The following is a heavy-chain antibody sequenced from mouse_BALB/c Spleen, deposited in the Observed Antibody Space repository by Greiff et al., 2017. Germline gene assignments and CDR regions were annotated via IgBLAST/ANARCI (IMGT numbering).Heavy chain of an antibody. V-gene: IGHV1-15*01. CDR2: IDPETGGT. CDR3: TRDYYGSSHSFDY. Sequence: VQLQQSGAELVRPGASVTLSCKASGYTFTDYEMHWVKQTPVHGLEWIGAIDPETGGTAYNQKFKGKATLTADKSSSTAYMELRSLTSEDSAVYYCTRDYYGSSHSFDYWGQGTTLTVSS. D-gene: IGHD1-1*01. CDR1: GYTFTDYE. J-gene: IGHJ2*01.